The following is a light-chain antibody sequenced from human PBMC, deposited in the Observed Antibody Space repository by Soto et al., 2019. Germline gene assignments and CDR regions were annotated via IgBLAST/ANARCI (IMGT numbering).Light chain of an antibody. CDR3: QSYDSNNQV. CDR2: ENN. V-gene: IGLV6-57*02. CDR1: SGSIASHY. Sequence: NFMLTQPHSVSESPGRTVTISCTGSSGSIASHYVQWYQQRPGSAPTTVIYENNQRPSGVPGRFSASIDSSSNSASLPISGLKTEDEADYYCQSYDSNNQVFGGGTKVTVL. J-gene: IGLJ3*02.